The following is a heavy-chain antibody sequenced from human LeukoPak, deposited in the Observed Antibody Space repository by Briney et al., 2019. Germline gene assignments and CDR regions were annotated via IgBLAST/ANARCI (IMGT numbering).Heavy chain of an antibody. CDR3: ARDGGTYEIYYYDSSGYSIDY. Sequence: ASVKVSCKASGYTFTSYYMHWVRQAPGQGLEWMGIINPSGGSTSYAQKFQGRVTMTRDTSTSTVYMEQSSLRSEDTAVYYCARDGGTYEIYYYDSSGYSIDYWGQGTLVTVSS. CDR1: GYTFTSYY. CDR2: INPSGGST. V-gene: IGHV1-46*01. J-gene: IGHJ4*02. D-gene: IGHD3-22*01.